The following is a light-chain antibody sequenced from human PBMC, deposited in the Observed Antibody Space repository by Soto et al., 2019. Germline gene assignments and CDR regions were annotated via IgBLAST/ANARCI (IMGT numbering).Light chain of an antibody. CDR1: QSVSSKY. J-gene: IGKJ3*01. Sequence: DIVLTQSPGTLSLSPGERATLSCRASQSVSSKYLAWYHQKPGQPPRVLIYGTSIRATGIPERFSGGGSGTDFTLTITRLESEYFAVYYCQQYGSSLFTFGPGTKVDFK. CDR2: GTS. V-gene: IGKV3-20*01. CDR3: QQYGSSLFT.